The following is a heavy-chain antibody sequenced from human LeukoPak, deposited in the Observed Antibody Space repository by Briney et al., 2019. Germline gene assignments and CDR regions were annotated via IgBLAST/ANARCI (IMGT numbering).Heavy chain of an antibody. Sequence: GESLTISFKVSGFPFTSYWIAWVRPMPGKGLGWMGIVYPGDSDTRYSPSFQGQVTMSADKSISTAYLQWSSLKASDTAMYYCARLRGPANTFYYYYYGVDVWGKGTTVTVSS. CDR3: ARLRGPANTFYYYYYGVDV. D-gene: IGHD2-2*01. J-gene: IGHJ6*04. V-gene: IGHV5-51*01. CDR2: VYPGDSDT. CDR1: GFPFTSYW.